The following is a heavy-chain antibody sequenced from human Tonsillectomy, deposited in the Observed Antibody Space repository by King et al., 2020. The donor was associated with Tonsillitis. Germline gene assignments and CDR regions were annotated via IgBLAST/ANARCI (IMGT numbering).Heavy chain of an antibody. D-gene: IGHD1-26*01. CDR1: GFTFSNYA. CDR3: ANMRQELRDHYHYGMDV. Sequence: VQLVESGGGLVQPGGSLRLSCAASGFTFSNYAMTWVRQAPGKGLEWVSVIYSGGSSTYYADSVKGRFTISRDNSKNTLYLQMNSLRVEDTAVYYCANMRQELRDHYHYGMDVWGQGTTVTVSS. CDR2: IYSGGSST. J-gene: IGHJ6*02. V-gene: IGHV3-23*03.